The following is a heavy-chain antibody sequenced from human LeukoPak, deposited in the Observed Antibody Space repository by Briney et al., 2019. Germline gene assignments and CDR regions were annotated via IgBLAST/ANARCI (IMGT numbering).Heavy chain of an antibody. CDR1: GFTFSSYA. CDR3: AKARTWTTDAFDL. CDR2: VSGSSGTT. Sequence: GGSLRLSCAASGFTFSSYAMSWVRQAPGKGLEWVSAVSGSSGTTYYADSVRGRFTISRDNSRNTLYLQMNSLRAEDTAVYYCAKARTWTTDAFDLWVQGTMVTVSS. D-gene: IGHD4-17*01. V-gene: IGHV3-23*01. J-gene: IGHJ3*01.